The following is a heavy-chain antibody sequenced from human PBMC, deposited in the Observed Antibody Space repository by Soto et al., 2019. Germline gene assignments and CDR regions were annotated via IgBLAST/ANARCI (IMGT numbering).Heavy chain of an antibody. D-gene: IGHD6-19*01. J-gene: IGHJ4*02. CDR2: ISSSSSYI. CDR1: GFTFSSYS. CDR3: AIDPIAVAGLTIYCDY. Sequence: EVQLVESGGGLVKPGGSLRLSCAASGFTFSSYSMNWVRQAPGKGLEWVSSISSSSSYIYYADSVKGRFTISRDNAKNSLYLQMNSLRAEDTAVYYCAIDPIAVAGLTIYCDYWGQGTLVTVSS. V-gene: IGHV3-21*01.